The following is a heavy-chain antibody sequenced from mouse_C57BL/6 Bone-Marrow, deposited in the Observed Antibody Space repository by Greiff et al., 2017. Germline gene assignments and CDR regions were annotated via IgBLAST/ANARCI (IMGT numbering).Heavy chain of an antibody. CDR2: INPNNGGT. J-gene: IGHJ4*01. V-gene: IGHV1-26*01. CDR1: GYTFTDYY. CDR3: ARRTDWVYYYAMDY. Sequence: EVQLQQSGPELVKPGASVKISCKASGYTFTDYYMNWVKQSHGKSLEWIGDINPNNGGTSYNQKFKGKATLTVDKSSSPAYMELRSRTSEDSAVYYCARRTDWVYYYAMDYWGQGTSVTVSS. D-gene: IGHD4-1*01.